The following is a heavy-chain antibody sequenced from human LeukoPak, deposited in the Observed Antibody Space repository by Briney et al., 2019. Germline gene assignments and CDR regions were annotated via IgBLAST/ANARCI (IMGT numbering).Heavy chain of an antibody. D-gene: IGHD2-21*02. J-gene: IGHJ1*01. Sequence: GGSLRLSCVASGFTFSSHWMHWVRQAPGKGLVWVSRINSDGSSTTYADSVKGRFTISRDNAKNTLYLQMNSLRAEDMAVYYCARAASCGGDCSSSYLQHWGQGTLVTVSS. CDR3: ARAASCGGDCSSSYLQH. CDR2: INSDGSST. CDR1: GFTFSSHW. V-gene: IGHV3-74*01.